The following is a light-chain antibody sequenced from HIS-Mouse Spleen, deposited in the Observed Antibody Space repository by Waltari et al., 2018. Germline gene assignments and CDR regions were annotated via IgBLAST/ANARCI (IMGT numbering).Light chain of an antibody. CDR3: AAWDDSLSGPV. J-gene: IGLJ3*02. CDR2: RNN. Sequence: QSVLTQPPSASGPPGQRVTISCSGSSSTIGSHYVYLYPHPPGPAPKLLIYRNNQRPSGVPDRFSGSKSGTSASLAISGLRSEDEADYYCAAWDDSLSGPVFGGGTKLTVL. CDR1: SSTIGSHY. V-gene: IGLV1-47*01.